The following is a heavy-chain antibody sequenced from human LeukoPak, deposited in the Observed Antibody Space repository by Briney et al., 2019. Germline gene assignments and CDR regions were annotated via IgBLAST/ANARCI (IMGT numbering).Heavy chain of an antibody. V-gene: IGHV4-4*07. CDR3: ARDYYDSSGYYLDY. J-gene: IGHJ4*02. CDR1: GGSISSYY. CDR2: IYTSGGT. D-gene: IGHD3-22*01. Sequence: SETLSLTCTVSGGSISSYYWSWIRQPAGKGLEWIGRIYTSGGTNYNPSLKSRVTMSVDTSKNQFSLKLSSVTAADTAVYYCARDYYDSSGYYLDYWGQGTLVTVSS.